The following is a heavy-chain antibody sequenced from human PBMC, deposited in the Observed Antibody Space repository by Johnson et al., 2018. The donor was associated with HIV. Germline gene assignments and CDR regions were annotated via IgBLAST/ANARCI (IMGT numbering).Heavy chain of an antibody. Sequence: QVQLVESGGGLVKPGGSLRLSCAASGFTFSDYYMRWIRQAPGKGLEWVSYISISGSTIYYADSVKGRFTISRDNAKNSLYLQMNSLRAEDTALYYCARDVIVLVVYAKVGAFDIWGQGTMVTVSS. D-gene: IGHD2-8*02. V-gene: IGHV3-11*01. J-gene: IGHJ3*02. CDR1: GFTFSDYY. CDR3: ARDVIVLVVYAKVGAFDI. CDR2: ISISGSTI.